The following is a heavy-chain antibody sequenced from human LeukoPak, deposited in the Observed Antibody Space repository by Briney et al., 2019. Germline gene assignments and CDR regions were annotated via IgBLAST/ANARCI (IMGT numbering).Heavy chain of an antibody. CDR1: GGSFSGYY. D-gene: IGHD2-15*01. CDR3: ARHVRGYCSGGSCYSRYYYYYMDV. Sequence: PSETLSLTCAVYGGSFSGYYWSWIRQPPGKGLEWIGEINHSGSPNYNPSLKSRVTISVDTSKNQFSLKLSSVTAADTAVYYCARHVRGYCSGGSCYSRYYYYYMDVWGKGTTVTISS. CDR2: INHSGSP. V-gene: IGHV4-34*01. J-gene: IGHJ6*03.